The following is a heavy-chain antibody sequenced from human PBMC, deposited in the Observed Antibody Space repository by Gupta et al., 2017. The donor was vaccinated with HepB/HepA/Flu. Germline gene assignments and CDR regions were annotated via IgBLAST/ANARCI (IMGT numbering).Heavy chain of an antibody. CDR2: IYYSGYT. V-gene: IGHV4-39*01. CDR1: GGSIRSSSNY. Sequence: QLQLQESGPGLVKPSETLSLTCTVCGGSIRSSSNYWGWIRQPPGKGLEWIGSIYYSGYTYYSPSLRSRVTISADTSRNQFSLKLSSVTAADTAVYYCARGYDTSGFRNYFDYWGQGTLGTVSS. J-gene: IGHJ4*02. D-gene: IGHD3-22*01. CDR3: ARGYDTSGFRNYFDY.